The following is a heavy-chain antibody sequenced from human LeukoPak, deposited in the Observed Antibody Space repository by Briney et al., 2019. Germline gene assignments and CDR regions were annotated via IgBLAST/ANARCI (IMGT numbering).Heavy chain of an antibody. D-gene: IGHD6-13*01. CDR1: GGSFSGYY. Sequence: SETLSLTCAVYGGSFSGYYWSWIRQPPGKGLEWIGEINHSGSTNYNPSLKSRVTISVDTSKNQFSLRLSSVTAADTAVYYCARGSGSSSWYRFDPWGQGTLVTVSS. V-gene: IGHV4-34*01. CDR2: INHSGST. J-gene: IGHJ5*02. CDR3: ARGSGSSSWYRFDP.